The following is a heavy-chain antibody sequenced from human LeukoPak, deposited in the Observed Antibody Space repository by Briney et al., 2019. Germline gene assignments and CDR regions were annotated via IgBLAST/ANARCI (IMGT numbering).Heavy chain of an antibody. CDR1: GYSLGKNYY. Sequence: PSETLSLTCAVSGYSLGKNYYWGWIRQSPGKGLEWIGRNYGRASTSYNPSLMNRVTMSVDTSKNHFSLQLTSVTAADTAVYYCARYDSRGSASTKFDYWGPGIQVTVSS. V-gene: IGHV4-38-2*01. CDR3: ARYDSRGSASTKFDY. D-gene: IGHD3-3*01. J-gene: IGHJ4*02. CDR2: NYGRAST.